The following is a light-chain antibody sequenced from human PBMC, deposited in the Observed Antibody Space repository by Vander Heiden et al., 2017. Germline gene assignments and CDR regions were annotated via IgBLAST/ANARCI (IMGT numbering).Light chain of an antibody. CDR2: GAF. J-gene: IGKJ5*01. V-gene: IGKV3-20*01. CDR1: QSVSRSY. CDR3: QQYGRSPLT. Sequence: EIVLTQSSGTLSSSPGERATLSCRASQSVSRSYLAWYQRKPGQAPRLLRYGAFSRATGIPDRFSGSGSGTDFALTISRLEPEDSAVYFCQQYGRSPLTFGQGTRLEIK.